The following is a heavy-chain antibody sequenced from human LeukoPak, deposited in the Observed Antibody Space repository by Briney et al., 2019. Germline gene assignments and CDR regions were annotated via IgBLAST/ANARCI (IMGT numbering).Heavy chain of an antibody. D-gene: IGHD1-26*01. Sequence: ASVKVSCKASGYTFTSYDINWVRQATGQGLEWMGWMNPNSGNTGYAQKFQGRVTMTRNTSISTAYMELSSLRSEDTAVYYCARVGATSSAVDYWGQGTLVTVSS. CDR3: ARVGATSSAVDY. CDR1: GYTFTSYD. CDR2: MNPNSGNT. V-gene: IGHV1-8*02. J-gene: IGHJ4*02.